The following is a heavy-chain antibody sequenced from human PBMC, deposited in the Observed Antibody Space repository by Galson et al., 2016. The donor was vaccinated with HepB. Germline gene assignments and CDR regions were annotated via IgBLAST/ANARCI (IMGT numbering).Heavy chain of an antibody. CDR3: SREMTESDFD. D-gene: IGHD2-21*01. CDR1: GFTFNAHW. J-gene: IGHJ4*02. V-gene: IGHV3-7*01. Sequence: SLRLSCAASGFTFNAHWMNWVRQAPGKGLQWVANIRGDGVVRYYAESVRGRFTISRDNAKHSLYLQMNGLRVDETAVYYCSREMTESDFDWGQGTRVTVSS. CDR2: IRGDGVVR.